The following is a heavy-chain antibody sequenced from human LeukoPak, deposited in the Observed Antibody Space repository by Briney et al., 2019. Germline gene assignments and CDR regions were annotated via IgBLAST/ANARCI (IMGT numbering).Heavy chain of an antibody. CDR3: AREGQLLLYGMDV. D-gene: IGHD2-15*01. CDR1: GGTFSSYA. V-gene: IGHV1-69*10. J-gene: IGHJ6*02. CDR2: IIPILGTA. Sequence: SVKVSCKASGGTFSSYAISWVRQAPGQGLEWMGGIIPILGTANYAQKFQGRVTITADKSTSTAYMELSSLRSEDTAVYYCAREGQLLLYGMDVWGQGTTVTVSS.